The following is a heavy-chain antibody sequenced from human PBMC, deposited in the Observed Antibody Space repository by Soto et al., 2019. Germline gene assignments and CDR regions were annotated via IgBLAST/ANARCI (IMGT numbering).Heavy chain of an antibody. J-gene: IGHJ4*02. CDR1: GGSISSSSYY. CDR3: AESYDFWGGYPALKFDY. Sequence: SETLSLTCTVPGGSISSSSYYWGWIRQPPGKGLEWIGSIYYSGSTYYNPSLKSRVTISVDTSKNQFSLKLSSVTAADTAVYYCAESYDFWGGYPALKFDYWAKGTLVTVSS. D-gene: IGHD3-3*01. V-gene: IGHV4-39*01. CDR2: IYYSGST.